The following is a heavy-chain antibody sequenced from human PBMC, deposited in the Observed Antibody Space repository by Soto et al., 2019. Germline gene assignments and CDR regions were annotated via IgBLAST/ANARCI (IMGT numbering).Heavy chain of an antibody. CDR1: GFTFSSYV. D-gene: IGHD1-1*01. J-gene: IGHJ5*02. CDR2: ISFDGSNK. CDR3: ARSRLATGTTLSGFDP. Sequence: GGSLRLSCAASGFTFSSYVMHWVRQAPGKGLEWLAFISFDGSNKHYADSVKGRFTISRDNSKNTLSLQMNRLRAEDTAVYYCARSRLATGTTLSGFDPWGQGTLVTVSS. V-gene: IGHV3-30-3*01.